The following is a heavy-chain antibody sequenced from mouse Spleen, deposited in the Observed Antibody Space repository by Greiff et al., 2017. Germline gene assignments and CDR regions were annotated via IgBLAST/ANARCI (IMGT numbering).Heavy chain of an antibody. J-gene: IGHJ2*01. CDR1: GYTFTDYY. Sequence: VQLQESGAELARPGASVKLSCKASGYTFTDYYINWVKQRTGQGLEWIGEIYPGSGNTYYNEKFKGKATLTADKSSSTAYMQLSSLTSEDSAVYFCARKELGNFGYWGQGTTLTVSS. CDR3: ARKELGNFGY. CDR2: IYPGSGNT. V-gene: IGHV1-77*01. D-gene: IGHD4-1*01.